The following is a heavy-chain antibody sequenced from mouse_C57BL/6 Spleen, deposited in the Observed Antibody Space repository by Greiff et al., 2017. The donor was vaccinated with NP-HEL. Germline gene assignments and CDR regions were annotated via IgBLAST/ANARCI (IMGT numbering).Heavy chain of an antibody. V-gene: IGHV1-55*01. CDR3: ARYSFYYFDY. J-gene: IGHJ2*01. Sequence: VQLQQSGAELVKPGASVKMSCKASGYTFTSYWITWVKQRPGQGLEWIGDIYPGSGSTNYNEKFKSKATLTVDTSSSTAYMQLSSLTSEDSAFYYCARYSFYYFDYWGQGTTLTVSS. CDR1: GYTFTSYW. CDR2: IYPGSGST.